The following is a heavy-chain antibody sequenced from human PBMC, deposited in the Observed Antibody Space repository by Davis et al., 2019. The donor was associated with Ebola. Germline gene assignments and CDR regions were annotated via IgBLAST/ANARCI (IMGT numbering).Heavy chain of an antibody. D-gene: IGHD4-23*01. Sequence: ASVKVSCKASGYTFTSYGISWVRHPPGQRLEWMGWISAYNGNTNYAQKLQGRVTMTTDTSTSTAYMELRSLRSDDTAVYSCARASTVVRENWFDPWGQGTLVTVSS. CDR3: ARASTVVRENWFDP. CDR2: ISAYNGNT. CDR1: GYTFTSYG. V-gene: IGHV1-18*01. J-gene: IGHJ5*02.